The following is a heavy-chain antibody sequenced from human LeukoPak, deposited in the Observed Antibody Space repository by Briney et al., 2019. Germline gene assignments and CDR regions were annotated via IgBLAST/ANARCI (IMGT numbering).Heavy chain of an antibody. D-gene: IGHD3-10*01. CDR3: ARRVSGTNRRIDY. CDR2: IYYSGST. V-gene: IGHV4-39*07. Sequence: PSETLSLTCTVSGGSISNSIYYWSWIRQPPGKGLEWIGSIYYSGSTYYNSSLKSRVTISVDTSKNQFSLKLSSVTAADTAVYYCARRVSGTNRRIDYWGQGTLVTVSS. J-gene: IGHJ4*02. CDR1: GGSISNSIYY.